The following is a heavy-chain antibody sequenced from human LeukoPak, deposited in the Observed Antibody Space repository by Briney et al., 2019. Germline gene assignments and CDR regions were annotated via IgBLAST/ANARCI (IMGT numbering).Heavy chain of an antibody. CDR1: GGSFSGYY. V-gene: IGHV4-34*01. D-gene: IGHD2-15*01. J-gene: IGHJ4*02. Sequence: SETLSLTCAVYGGSFSGYYWSWLRQPPGRGLEWIGEINHSGSTNYNPSLKSRVTISVDTSKNQFSLKLSSVTAADTAVYYCARGPGLPVVAARVKDYFDYWGQGTLVTVSS. CDR3: ARGPGLPVVAARVKDYFDY. CDR2: INHSGST.